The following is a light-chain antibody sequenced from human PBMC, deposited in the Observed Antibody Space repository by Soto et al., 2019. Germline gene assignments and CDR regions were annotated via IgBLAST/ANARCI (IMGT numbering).Light chain of an antibody. CDR3: LQTYNLPRT. V-gene: IGKV1-39*01. CDR1: QSISSY. J-gene: IGKJ1*01. Sequence: DIQMTHSPSSLSASVGDRVTITCRASQSISSYLNWYQQKPGKAPKLLIYAASSLQSGVPVRFSGSASGTDFTLTIRNMQREDFATYHCLQTYNLPRTFGQGTKVDIK. CDR2: AAS.